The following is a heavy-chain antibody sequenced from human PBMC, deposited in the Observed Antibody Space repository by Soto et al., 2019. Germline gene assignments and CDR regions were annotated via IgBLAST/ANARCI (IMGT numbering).Heavy chain of an antibody. D-gene: IGHD3-22*01. CDR1: GGSISSGDYY. J-gene: IGHJ4*02. CDR2: IYYSGST. Sequence: NPSETLSLTCTVSGGSISSGDYYWSWIRQPPGKGLEWIGYIYYSGSTYYNPSLKSRVTISVDTSKNQFSLKLSSVTAADTAVYYCARGGTSYYYDSSGYFFDYWGQGTLVTVSS. CDR3: ARGGTSYYYDSSGYFFDY. V-gene: IGHV4-30-4*01.